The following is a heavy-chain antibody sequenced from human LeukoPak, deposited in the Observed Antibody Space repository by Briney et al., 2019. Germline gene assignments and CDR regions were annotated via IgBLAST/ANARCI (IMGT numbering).Heavy chain of an antibody. J-gene: IGHJ4*02. CDR1: GGSVSSGSYH. V-gene: IGHV4-61*01. D-gene: IGHD4-17*01. Sequence: SETLSLTCTVSGGSVSSGSYHWSWIRQPPGTGLEWIGYIYYSGSTNYNPSLKSRVTISVDTSKNQFSLKLSSVTAADTAVYYCARASIYGDGHFDYWGQGTLVTVSS. CDR3: ARASIYGDGHFDY. CDR2: IYYSGST.